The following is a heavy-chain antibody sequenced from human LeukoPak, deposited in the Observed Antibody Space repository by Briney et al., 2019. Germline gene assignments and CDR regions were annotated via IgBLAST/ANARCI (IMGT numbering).Heavy chain of an antibody. CDR2: FDPEDGET. V-gene: IGHV1-24*01. CDR3: ATAPPLLYFVLSFDY. D-gene: IGHD3-9*01. J-gene: IGHJ4*02. CDR1: GYTLTELS. Sequence: ASVTVSCKVSGYTLTELSMHWVRQAPGKGLEWMGGFDPEDGETIYAQKFQGRVTMTEDTSTDTAYMELSSLRSEDTAVYYCATAPPLLYFVLSFDYWGQGTLVTVSS.